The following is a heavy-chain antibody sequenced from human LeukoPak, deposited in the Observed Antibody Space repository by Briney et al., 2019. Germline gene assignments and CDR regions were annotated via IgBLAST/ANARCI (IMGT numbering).Heavy chain of an antibody. CDR2: ISSSSSYI. D-gene: IGHD3-22*01. V-gene: IGHV3-21*01. CDR1: GFTFSSYS. CDR3: ARDPRYYYDSSGYFR. Sequence: GGSLRLSCAASGFTFSSYSMNWVRQAPGKGLEWVSSISSSSSYIYYADSVKGRFTISRDNAKNSLYLQMNSLRAEDTAVYYCARDPRYYYDSSGYFRWGQGTLVTVSS. J-gene: IGHJ4*02.